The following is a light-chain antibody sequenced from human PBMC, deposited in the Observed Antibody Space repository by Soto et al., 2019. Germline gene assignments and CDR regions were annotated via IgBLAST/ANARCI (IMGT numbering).Light chain of an antibody. CDR2: DNN. V-gene: IGLV1-51*01. CDR3: ATWDGSLPGEV. CDR1: SSNIGNNY. J-gene: IGLJ2*01. Sequence: QSVLTQSPSVSAAPGQQVTISCSGSSSNIGNNYVSWYQQVPGTAPKLLIYDNNKRPSGIPDRFSGSKSGTSGTLDITGLQTGDEADYYCATWDGSLPGEVFGGGTKLTVL.